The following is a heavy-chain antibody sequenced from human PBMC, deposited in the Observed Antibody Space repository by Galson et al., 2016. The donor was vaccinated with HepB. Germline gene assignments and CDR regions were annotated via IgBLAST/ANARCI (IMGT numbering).Heavy chain of an antibody. Sequence: SLRLSCAGSGFAFNSYSVHWIRQAPGRELEWVAIVSHDGNIKLYGDSVRGRFTASRDNSKNKLFLQMDSLTSEDTAVYYCASDRSGGGCDYWGQGTLVTVSS. J-gene: IGHJ4*02. CDR3: ASDRSGGGCDY. CDR2: VSHDGNIK. V-gene: IGHV3-30*03. D-gene: IGHD3-10*01. CDR1: GFAFNSYS.